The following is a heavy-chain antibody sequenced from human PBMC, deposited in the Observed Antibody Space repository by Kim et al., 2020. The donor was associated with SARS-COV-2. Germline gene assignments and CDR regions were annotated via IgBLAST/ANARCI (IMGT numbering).Heavy chain of an antibody. Sequence: TYYADTVKGRFNIYRDNAKDTVVLEMSSLRAEDTAIYYCAKQGRTVTTSIDYWGQGTLV. V-gene: IGHV3-23*01. CDR2: T. CDR3: AKQGRTVTTSIDY. D-gene: IGHD4-17*01. J-gene: IGHJ4*02.